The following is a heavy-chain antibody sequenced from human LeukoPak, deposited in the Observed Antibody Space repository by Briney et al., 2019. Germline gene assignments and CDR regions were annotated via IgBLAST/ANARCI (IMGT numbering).Heavy chain of an antibody. CDR1: GGTFISYA. V-gene: IGHV1-69*05. J-gene: IGHJ4*02. CDR2: IIPIFGTA. D-gene: IGHD1-26*01. Sequence: SVKVSCKASGGTFISYAISWVRQAPGQGLEWMGRIIPIFGTANYAQKFQGRVTITTDESTSTAYMELSSLRSEDTAVYYCARGAIVGATHFDYWGQGTLVTVSS. CDR3: ARGAIVGATHFDY.